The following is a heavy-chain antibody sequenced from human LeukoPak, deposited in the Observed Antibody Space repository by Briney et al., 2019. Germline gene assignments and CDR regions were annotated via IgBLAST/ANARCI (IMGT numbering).Heavy chain of an antibody. J-gene: IGHJ1*01. D-gene: IGHD6-13*01. CDR1: GGSISNYY. CDR2: IYYSGTT. CDR3: ARHGGYSSPYLH. V-gene: IGHV4-59*08. Sequence: SETLSLTCTVSGGSISNYYWSWIRQPPGKGLGCMGYIYYSGTTNYNPSLKSRVTISVDTSKNQFSLKLSSVTAADTAVYYCARHGGYSSPYLHWGQGTLVTVFS.